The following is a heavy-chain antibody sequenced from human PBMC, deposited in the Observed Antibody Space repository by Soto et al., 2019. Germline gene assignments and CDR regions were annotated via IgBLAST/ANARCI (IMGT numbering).Heavy chain of an antibody. Sequence: EVQLLESGGGLVQPGGSLRLSCAASGFTFSSYAMSWVRQAPGKGLEWVSAISGSGGSIYYAYSVKGRFTISRDNSKNTLYLQMNSLRAEDTAVDYCEKDIRQWLVRPGLNGFDPWGQGTLVTVSS. CDR2: ISGSGGSI. D-gene: IGHD6-19*01. V-gene: IGHV3-23*01. CDR3: EKDIRQWLVRPGLNGFDP. CDR1: GFTFSSYA. J-gene: IGHJ5*02.